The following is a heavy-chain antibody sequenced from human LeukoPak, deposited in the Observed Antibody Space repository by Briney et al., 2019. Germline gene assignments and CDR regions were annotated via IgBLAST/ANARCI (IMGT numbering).Heavy chain of an antibody. J-gene: IGHJ4*02. CDR3: ARDYYESSGYPPEPYDN. CDR1: GFTFSSSA. D-gene: IGHD3-22*01. CDR2: ISNNGGYT. Sequence: GGSLRLSCAASGFTFSSSAMSWVRQAPGKGLEWVSAISNNGGYTYYADSVQGRFTISRDNSKNTLYLQMNSLRTEDTAMYYCARDYYESSGYPPEPYDNWGQGTLVTVSS. V-gene: IGHV3-23*01.